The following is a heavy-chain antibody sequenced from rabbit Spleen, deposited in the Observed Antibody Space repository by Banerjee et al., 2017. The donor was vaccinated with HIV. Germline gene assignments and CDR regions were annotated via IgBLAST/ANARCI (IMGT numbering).Heavy chain of an antibody. CDR1: GFSFSSAYD. Sequence: QEQLEESGGGLVKPEGSLTLTCTASGFSFSSAYDMCWVRQAPGKGLEWIGCIYTGDGDTSDASWAKGRFTISTTSSTVDLKMTSLTAADTATYFCARDLGGRYGDGGWRFGLWGPGTLVTVS. J-gene: IGHJ4*01. D-gene: IGHD6-1*01. V-gene: IGHV1S45*01. CDR3: ARDLGGRYGDGGWRFGL. CDR2: IYTGDGDT.